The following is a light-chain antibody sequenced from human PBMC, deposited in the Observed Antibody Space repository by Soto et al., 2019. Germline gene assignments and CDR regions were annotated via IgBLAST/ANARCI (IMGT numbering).Light chain of an antibody. Sequence: NFMLTQPHSVSESPGKTVTISCTRSSGSIASNYVQWYQQRPGSAPTTVIYEDNQRPSGVPDRFSGSIDSSSNSASLTISGLKNEDEADYYCQSYDSSNVVFGGGTKLTVL. J-gene: IGLJ2*01. CDR3: QSYDSSNVV. V-gene: IGLV6-57*04. CDR1: SGSIASNY. CDR2: EDN.